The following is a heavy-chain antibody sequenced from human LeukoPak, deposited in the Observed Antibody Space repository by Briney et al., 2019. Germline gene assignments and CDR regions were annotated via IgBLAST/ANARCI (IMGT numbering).Heavy chain of an antibody. CDR1: GGTFSSYT. Sequence: VASVKVSCKASGGTFSSYTISWVRQAPGQGLEWMGIINPTGGSTTYAQKFQGRVTMTRDMSTSTVYMELSSLRSDDTAVYYCAKGGSGWSSIDPWGQGTLVTVSS. V-gene: IGHV1-46*01. CDR3: AKGGSGWSSIDP. CDR2: INPTGGST. D-gene: IGHD6-19*01. J-gene: IGHJ5*02.